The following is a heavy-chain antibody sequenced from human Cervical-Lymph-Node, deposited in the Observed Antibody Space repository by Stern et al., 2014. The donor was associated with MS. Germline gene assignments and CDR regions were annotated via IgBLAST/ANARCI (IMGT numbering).Heavy chain of an antibody. D-gene: IGHD3-16*01. CDR2: INPNGSVT. Sequence: QVQLVQSGPEVKKPGASVMVSCKTSGYTFTNFHWVRQAPGQGLEWMGIINPNGSVTASAQKFQGRLTMTRDTSTTTVYMRLITLTSEDTAMYYCTRAVGGVGREWGQGTLVFVSS. J-gene: IGHJ4*02. CDR1: GYTFTN. V-gene: IGHV1-46*01. CDR3: TRAVGGVGRE.